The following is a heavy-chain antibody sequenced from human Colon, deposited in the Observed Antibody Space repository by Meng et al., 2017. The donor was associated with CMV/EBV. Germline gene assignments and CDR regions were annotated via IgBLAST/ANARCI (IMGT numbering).Heavy chain of an antibody. CDR2: ISARGAT. CDR1: GFTFTTYA. CDR3: AREMFFLPYYFDY. V-gene: IGHV3-23*01. D-gene: IGHD3/OR15-3a*01. Sequence: GGSLRLSCAASGFTFTTYAMTWVRQAPGKGLEWVSGISARGATYYADSVKGRFTISRDNAKNTLYLQANSLRAEDTAVYYCAREMFFLPYYFDYWGQGTLVTVSS. J-gene: IGHJ4*02.